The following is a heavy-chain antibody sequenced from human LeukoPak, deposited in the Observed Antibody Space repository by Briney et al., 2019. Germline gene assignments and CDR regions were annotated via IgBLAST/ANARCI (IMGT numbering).Heavy chain of an antibody. D-gene: IGHD3-22*01. J-gene: IGHJ4*02. CDR3: ANYYDSSGYYLT. CDR2: VHYTGST. Sequence: SEALSLTCTVSGGSISSYYWSWIRQPPGKGLEWIGYVHYTGSTNDNPSLKSRATISLDTSKNQISLKLSSVTAADTAVYYCANYYDSSGYYLTWGQGILVTVSS. CDR1: GGSISSYY. V-gene: IGHV4-59*08.